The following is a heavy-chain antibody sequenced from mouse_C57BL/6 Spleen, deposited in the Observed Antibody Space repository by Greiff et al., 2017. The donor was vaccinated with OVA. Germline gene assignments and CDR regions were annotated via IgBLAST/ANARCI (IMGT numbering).Heavy chain of an antibody. J-gene: IGHJ4*01. D-gene: IGHD1-1*01. Sequence: VKLVESGPELVKPGASVKISCKASGYAFSSSWMNWVKQRPGKGLKWIGRIYPGDGDTNYNGKFKGKATLTADKSSSTAYMQLSSLTSEDSAVYFCARSPGYYGSSHAMDYWGQGTSVTVSS. CDR3: ARSPGYYGSSHAMDY. CDR2: IYPGDGDT. V-gene: IGHV1-82*01. CDR1: GYAFSSSW.